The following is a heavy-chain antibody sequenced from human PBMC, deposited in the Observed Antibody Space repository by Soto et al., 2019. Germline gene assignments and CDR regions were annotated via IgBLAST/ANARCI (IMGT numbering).Heavy chain of an antibody. CDR1: GGSISSSSYY. Sequence: QLQLQESGPGLVKPSETLSLTCTVSGGSISSSSYYWGWIRQPPGKGLEWIGSIYYSERTYYNPSLKSRVTISINTSKNQFSLKLSSVTAADTAVYYCASTGYCSGGSCYDWFDPWGQGTLVTVSS. V-gene: IGHV4-39*01. CDR2: IYYSERT. J-gene: IGHJ5*02. CDR3: ASTGYCSGGSCYDWFDP. D-gene: IGHD2-15*01.